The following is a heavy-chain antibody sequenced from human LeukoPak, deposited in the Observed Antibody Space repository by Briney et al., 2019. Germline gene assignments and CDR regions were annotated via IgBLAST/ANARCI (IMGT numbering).Heavy chain of an antibody. V-gene: IGHV3-53*01. CDR2: IYSGGST. D-gene: IGHD1-26*01. CDR3: ARITSGSYHNWFDP. J-gene: IGHJ5*02. Sequence: GGSLRLSCAASGFTVSSNYMSWVRQAPGKGLEWVSVIYSGGSTYYADSVKGRFTISRDNSKNTLYLQMNSLRAEDTAVYYCARITSGSYHNWFDPWGQGTLVTVSS. CDR1: GFTVSSNY.